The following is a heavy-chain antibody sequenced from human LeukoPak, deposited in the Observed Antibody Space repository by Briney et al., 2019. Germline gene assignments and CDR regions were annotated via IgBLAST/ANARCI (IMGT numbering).Heavy chain of an antibody. CDR1: GFTVSRYW. Sequence: AGKSLRLSCAASGFTVSRYWMHWVRQAPGKGLVWVARINVEGNYIGYAESVKGRFTISRDSAKNTLYLQMNSVRAEDTAVYSCARDLTGPYDQWGQGTLVTVSS. V-gene: IGHV3-74*01. CDR2: INVEGNYI. D-gene: IGHD3-22*01. CDR3: ARDLTGPYDQ. J-gene: IGHJ4*02.